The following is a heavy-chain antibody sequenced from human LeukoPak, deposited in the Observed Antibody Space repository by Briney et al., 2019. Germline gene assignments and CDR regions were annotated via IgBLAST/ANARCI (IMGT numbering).Heavy chain of an antibody. J-gene: IGHJ4*02. CDR1: GYTFTSYH. D-gene: IGHD5-24*01. CDR2: INPSGGST. CDR3: ARGGDGYNLDY. V-gene: IGHV1-46*03. Sequence: GASVKVSCQASGYTFTSYHMHWVRQAPGQGVEGMGIINPSGGSTSYAQKFQARATMTRDTSTSTVYMELSSRRSEDTAVYYCARGGDGYNLDYWGQGTLVTVSS.